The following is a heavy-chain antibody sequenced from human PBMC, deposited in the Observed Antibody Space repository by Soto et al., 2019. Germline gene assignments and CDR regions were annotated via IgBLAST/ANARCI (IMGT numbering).Heavy chain of an antibody. CDR1: GGSFSGYY. CDR3: ARIAVAGHLPFDY. V-gene: IGHV4-34*01. D-gene: IGHD6-19*01. J-gene: IGHJ4*02. CDR2: INHSGST. Sequence: SETLSLTCAVYGGSFSGYYWSWIRQPPGKGLEWIGEINHSGSTNYNPSLKSRVTISVDTSKNQFSLKLSSVTAADTAVYYCARIAVAGHLPFDYWGQGTLVTVSS.